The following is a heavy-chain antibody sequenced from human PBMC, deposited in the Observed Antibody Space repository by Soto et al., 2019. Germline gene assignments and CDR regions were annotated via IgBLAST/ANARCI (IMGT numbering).Heavy chain of an antibody. Sequence: ASVKVSCKASGYTFTSYYMHWVRQAPGQGLEWMGIINPSGGGTTYAQKFQGRVTMTRDTSTSTVYMELSSLRSEDTAVYYCARAPGDYEAFDSWGQGTMVTVSS. CDR2: INPSGGGT. V-gene: IGHV1-46*01. CDR3: ARAPGDYEAFDS. CDR1: GYTFTSYY. J-gene: IGHJ3*02. D-gene: IGHD4-17*01.